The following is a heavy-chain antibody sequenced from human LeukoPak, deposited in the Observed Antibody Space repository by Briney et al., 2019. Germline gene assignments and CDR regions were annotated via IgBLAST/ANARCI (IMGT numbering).Heavy chain of an antibody. CDR2: ISSDGNKE. CDR1: GFSFSNYW. D-gene: IGHD6-25*01. CDR3: VRDFSGKWSLEY. J-gene: IGHJ4*02. V-gene: IGHV3-30-3*01. Sequence: GGSLRLSCAASGFSFSNYWMHWVRQAPDKGLDWVAEISSDGNKEFYADSVKGRFIISRDNSKSTAFLQMNSLRGEDTAVYYCVRDFSGKWSLEYWGQGTLVTVSS.